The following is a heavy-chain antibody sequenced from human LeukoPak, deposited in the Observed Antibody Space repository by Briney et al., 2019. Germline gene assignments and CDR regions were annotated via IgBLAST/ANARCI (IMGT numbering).Heavy chain of an antibody. V-gene: IGHV3-48*03. D-gene: IGHD3-10*01. CDR3: ARGGLITMIRGPLRYYYMDV. CDR1: GFTFSSYE. J-gene: IGHJ6*03. Sequence: GASLRLSCAASGFTFSSYEMNWVRQAPGKGLEWVSYISSSGSTIYYADSVQGRFTISRDNAKNTLYLQMNSLRAEDTAVYYGARGGLITMIRGPLRYYYMDVWGKGTTVTISS. CDR2: ISSSGSTI.